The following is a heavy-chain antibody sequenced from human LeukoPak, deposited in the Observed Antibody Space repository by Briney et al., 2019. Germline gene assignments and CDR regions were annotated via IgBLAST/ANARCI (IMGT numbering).Heavy chain of an antibody. Sequence: GGSLRLSCAASGFTFSSYSMNWVRQAPGKGLEWVSSISSSSSYIYYADSVKGRFTISRDNAKNSLYLQMNSLRAEDTAVYYCAREYCTNGVCFFDYWGQGTLVTVSS. J-gene: IGHJ4*02. CDR3: AREYCTNGVCFFDY. CDR2: ISSSSSYI. CDR1: GFTFSSYS. D-gene: IGHD2-8*01. V-gene: IGHV3-21*04.